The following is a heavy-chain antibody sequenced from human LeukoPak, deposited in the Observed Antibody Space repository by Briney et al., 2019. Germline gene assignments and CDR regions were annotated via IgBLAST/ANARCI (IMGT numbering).Heavy chain of an antibody. CDR2: IRYDESDK. Sequence: GGSLRLSCATSGFTFSHYGMHWVRQAPGRGLDWVAHIRYDESDKYYADSVKGRFTISRDISKNTVYLQMNSLRVEDTAVYYCAKGARIDWFDPWGQGTLVTVSS. J-gene: IGHJ5*02. CDR1: GFTFSHYG. D-gene: IGHD1-26*01. CDR3: AKGARIDWFDP. V-gene: IGHV3-30*02.